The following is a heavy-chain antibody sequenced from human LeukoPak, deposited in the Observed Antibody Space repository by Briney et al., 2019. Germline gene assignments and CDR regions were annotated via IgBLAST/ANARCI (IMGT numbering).Heavy chain of an antibody. V-gene: IGHV3-11*01. CDR2: ISSSGSTI. CDR3: ARDGSSSRYTDYYYYGMDV. J-gene: IGHJ6*02. Sequence: GGSLRLSCAASGFTFSDYYMSWIRQAPGKGLEWVSYISSSGSTIYYADSVKGRFTISRDNAKNSLYLQMNSLRAEDTAVYYCARDGSSSRYTDYYYYGMDVWGQGTAVAVSS. D-gene: IGHD6-13*01. CDR1: GFTFSDYY.